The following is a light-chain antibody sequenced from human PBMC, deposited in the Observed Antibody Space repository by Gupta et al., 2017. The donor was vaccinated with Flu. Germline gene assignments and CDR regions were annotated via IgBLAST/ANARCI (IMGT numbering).Light chain of an antibody. V-gene: IGLV2-11*01. Sequence: QSALTQPRSVSGSPGQSVTISCRGPLANVGNFDYVSWYQQHPGVAPKLIIHDVNQRPSGVPDRFSGSKSGNTASLTISGLQGEDEADYWCCSYAGGNNWVFGGGTKLTVL. CDR3: CSYAGGNNWV. J-gene: IGLJ3*02. CDR1: LANVGNFDY. CDR2: DVN.